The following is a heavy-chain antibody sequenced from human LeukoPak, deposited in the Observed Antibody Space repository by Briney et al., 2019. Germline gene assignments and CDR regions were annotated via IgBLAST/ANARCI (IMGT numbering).Heavy chain of an antibody. Sequence: ASVTVSCKASGYTFTGYYMHWVRQAPGQGLEWMGWINPNSGGTNYAQKFQGRVTMTRDTSISTAYMELSRLRSDDTAVYYCARLGVVRNCSGGSCYSGWFDPWGQGTLVTVSS. CDR1: GYTFTGYY. CDR2: INPNSGGT. V-gene: IGHV1-2*02. J-gene: IGHJ5*02. D-gene: IGHD2-15*01. CDR3: ARLGVVRNCSGGSCYSGWFDP.